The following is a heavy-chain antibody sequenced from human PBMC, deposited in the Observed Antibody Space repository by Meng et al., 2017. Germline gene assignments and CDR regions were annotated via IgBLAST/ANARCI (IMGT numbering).Heavy chain of an antibody. J-gene: IGHJ4*02. CDR1: GYTFTDHY. V-gene: IGHV1-2*06. CDR2: IHPKSGDT. D-gene: IGHD4-17*01. CDR3: TRGGDYGDYLDW. Sequence: QVQLVQSGAEVKKPGASVKVSCKAYGYTFTDHYLHWVRQAPGQGPEWMGRIHPKSGDTDYAQKFRGKVTMTRDTSIRTAYMELIRLISDDTAVYYCTRGGDYGDYLDWWGQGTLVTVSS.